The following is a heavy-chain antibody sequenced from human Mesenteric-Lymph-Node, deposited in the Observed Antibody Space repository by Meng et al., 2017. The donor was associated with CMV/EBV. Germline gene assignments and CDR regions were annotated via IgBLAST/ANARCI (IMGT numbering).Heavy chain of an antibody. CDR2: IYYSGNT. Sequence: TDYYYWSWIRQPPGKGLQWIGNIYYSGNTNYSPSLKSRITISIDTSKNQFSLRLNSVTAADTALYYCARDISYCSRPTCPTHNWFGSWGQGALVTVSS. D-gene: IGHD2-2*01. CDR3: ARDISYCSRPTCPTHNWFGS. J-gene: IGHJ5*01. CDR1: TDYYY. V-gene: IGHV4-61*01.